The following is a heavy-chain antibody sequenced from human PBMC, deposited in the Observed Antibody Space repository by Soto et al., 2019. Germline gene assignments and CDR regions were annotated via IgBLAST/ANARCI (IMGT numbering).Heavy chain of an antibody. Sequence: GASVKVSCKASGYTFIDYYMHWVRQAPGQGFEWMGRISPRSGGTNYAQRFQGRVTMTWDTSLNTAYMELSSLISEDTAVYYCARPPGYISDWYYFDLWGQGTLVTVSS. CDR3: ARPPGYISDWYYFDL. CDR1: GYTFIDYY. J-gene: IGHJ4*02. CDR2: ISPRSGGT. D-gene: IGHD3-9*01. V-gene: IGHV1-2*02.